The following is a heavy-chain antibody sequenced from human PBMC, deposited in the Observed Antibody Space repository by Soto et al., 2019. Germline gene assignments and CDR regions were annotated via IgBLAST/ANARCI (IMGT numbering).Heavy chain of an antibody. CDR3: ATAKLLLPWLFDY. V-gene: IGHV3-66*01. J-gene: IGHJ4*02. CDR2: IYSGGST. D-gene: IGHD2-15*01. CDR1: GFTVSSNY. Sequence: HPGGSLRLSCAASGFTVSSNYMSWVRQALGKGLEWVSVIYSGGSTYYADSVKGRFIISRDDSKNTLFLQMNSLRAEDTAVYYCATAKLLLPWLFDYWGQGTLVTVSS.